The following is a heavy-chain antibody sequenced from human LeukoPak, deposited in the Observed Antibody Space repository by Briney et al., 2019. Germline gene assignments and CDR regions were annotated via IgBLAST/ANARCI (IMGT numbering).Heavy chain of an antibody. CDR3: ARDYSIAAAGLGLDY. V-gene: IGHV1-2*02. Sequence: ASVKVSCKASGYTFTSYGINWVRQAPGQGLEWMGWISPYNDNTNYAQKFQGRVTMTRDTSISTAYMELSRLRSDDTAVYYCARDYSIAAAGLGLDYWGQGTLVTVSS. J-gene: IGHJ4*02. D-gene: IGHD6-13*01. CDR2: ISPYNDNT. CDR1: GYTFTSYG.